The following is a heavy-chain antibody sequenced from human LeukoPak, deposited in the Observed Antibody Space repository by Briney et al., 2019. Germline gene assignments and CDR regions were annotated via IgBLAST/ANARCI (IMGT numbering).Heavy chain of an antibody. CDR2: IKSKTDGGTT. V-gene: IGHV3-15*01. CDR3: ARDQKYYDILTGYYYWYFDL. CDR1: GFTFSNAW. Sequence: GGSLRLSCAASGFTFSNAWMSWVRQAPGKGLEWVGRIKSKTDGGTTDYAAPVKGRFTISRDDSKNTLYLQMNSLRAEDTAVYYCARDQKYYDILTGYYYWYFDLWGRGTLVTVSS. D-gene: IGHD3-9*01. J-gene: IGHJ2*01.